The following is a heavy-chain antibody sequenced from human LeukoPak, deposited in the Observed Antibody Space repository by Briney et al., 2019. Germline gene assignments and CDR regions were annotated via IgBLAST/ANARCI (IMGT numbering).Heavy chain of an antibody. CDR1: GFTFSGSA. V-gene: IGHV3-73*01. CDR2: IRSKANSYAT. CDR3: TTNDYYYDSSGYYYVDY. J-gene: IGHJ4*02. Sequence: PGGSLRLSCAASGFTFSGSAMHWVRQASGKGLEWVGRIRSKANSYATAYAASVKGRSTISRDDSKNTAYLQMNSLKTEDTAVYYCTTNDYYYDSSGYYYVDYWGQGTLVTVSS. D-gene: IGHD3-22*01.